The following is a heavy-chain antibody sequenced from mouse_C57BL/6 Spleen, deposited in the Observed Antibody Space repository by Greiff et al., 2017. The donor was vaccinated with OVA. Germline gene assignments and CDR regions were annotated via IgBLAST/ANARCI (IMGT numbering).Heavy chain of an antibody. CDR2: IYPGDGDT. Sequence: QVQLKQSGPELVKPGASVKISCKASGYAFSSSWMNWVKQRPGKGLEWIGRIYPGDGDTNYNGKFKGKATLTADKSSSTAYMQLSSLTSEDSAVYFCAREGDYYGSSYVAYWGQGTLVTVSA. CDR1: GYAFSSSW. CDR3: AREGDYYGSSYVAY. V-gene: IGHV1-82*01. J-gene: IGHJ3*01. D-gene: IGHD1-1*01.